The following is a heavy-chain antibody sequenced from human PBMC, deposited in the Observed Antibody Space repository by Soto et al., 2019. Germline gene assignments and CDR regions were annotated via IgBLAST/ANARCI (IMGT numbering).Heavy chain of an antibody. Sequence: QVQLVESGGGVVQPGRSLRLSCAASGFTFSSYGMHWVRQAPGKGLEWVAVISYDGSNKYYADSVKGRFTISRDNSKNTLYLQMNSLRAEDTAVYYCAKPPNYSKEAFDIWGQGTMVTVSS. D-gene: IGHD2-15*01. V-gene: IGHV3-30*18. CDR2: ISYDGSNK. J-gene: IGHJ3*02. CDR3: AKPPNYSKEAFDI. CDR1: GFTFSSYG.